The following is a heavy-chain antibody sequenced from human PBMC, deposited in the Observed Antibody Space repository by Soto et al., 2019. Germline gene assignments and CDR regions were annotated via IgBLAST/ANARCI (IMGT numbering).Heavy chain of an antibody. CDR3: ARETGGSHPRYFDF. CDR2: VSYSGTT. V-gene: IGHV4-59*01. D-gene: IGHD1-26*01. Sequence: PSETLSLTCTVSGASINNYCWSWIGQPPGKGLEWIAYVSYSGTTNYNPSLKSRVTISIDSSKNQLSLKLSSVTAADTAVFYCARETGGSHPRYFDFWGQGTLVTVSS. CDR1: GASINNYC. J-gene: IGHJ4*02.